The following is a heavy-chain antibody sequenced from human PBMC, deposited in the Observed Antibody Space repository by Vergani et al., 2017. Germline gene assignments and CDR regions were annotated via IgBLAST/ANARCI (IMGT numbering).Heavy chain of an antibody. CDR2: IIPILGTS. CDR1: GGTFSSYA. V-gene: IGHV1-69*11. CDR3: ARGPQYSDEDY. J-gene: IGHJ4*02. D-gene: IGHD4-11*01. Sequence: QVQLVQSGAEVKKPGASVKVSCKASGGTFSSYAISWVRQAPGQGLEWMGRIIPILGTSNYAQKFQGRVTITADDSTSTAYMELNSLRSEDTAVYYCARGPQYSDEDYWGPGSLVTVSS.